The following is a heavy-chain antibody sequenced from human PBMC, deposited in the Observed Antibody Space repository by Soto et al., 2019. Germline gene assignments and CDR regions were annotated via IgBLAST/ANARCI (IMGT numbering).Heavy chain of an antibody. CDR2: ISDSGNT. CDR3: VRGNSGWSPYRSRLLHFYYMEV. CDR1: GGSISSYY. V-gene: IGHV4-59*08. D-gene: IGHD6-19*01. Sequence: SETLSLTCTVSGGSISSYYCTWIRQPPGKGLEWLGYISDSGNTNYNPSLKSRVAMSIDTSKRQLSLNLWSLNAAPPAVYYCVRGNSGWSPYRSRLLHFYYMEVWGKGTTVTVSS. J-gene: IGHJ6*03.